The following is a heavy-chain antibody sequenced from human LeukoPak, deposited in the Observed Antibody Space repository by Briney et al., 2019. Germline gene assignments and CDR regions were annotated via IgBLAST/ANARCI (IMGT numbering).Heavy chain of an antibody. D-gene: IGHD1-26*01. J-gene: IGHJ4*02. Sequence: GASVKVSCKASGYTFTNFDINWVRQATGQGLEWMGWMNPKTGNTGSAQKLQGRVTITGNTSISTAYMELSSLRSEDTAVYYCARIRGIVGATMDYWGQGTLVTVSS. CDR1: GYTFTNFD. V-gene: IGHV1-8*01. CDR3: ARIRGIVGATMDY. CDR2: MNPKTGNT.